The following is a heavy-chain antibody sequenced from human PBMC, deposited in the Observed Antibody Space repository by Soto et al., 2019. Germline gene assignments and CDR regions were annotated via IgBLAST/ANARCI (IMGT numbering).Heavy chain of an antibody. J-gene: IGHJ4*02. CDR1: GYTFTSYH. D-gene: IGHD2-15*01. V-gene: IGHV1-46*03. Sequence: QVQLVQSGAEVKKPGASVKVSCKASGYTFTSYHMHWVRQAPGQGLEWMGIINPSGGSTSYAQKLQGRVTMTRDTSTSTVYMELSSLRSEDTAVYYCAREMDLGYCSGGSCYCFDYWGQGTLVTVSS. CDR2: INPSGGST. CDR3: AREMDLGYCSGGSCYCFDY.